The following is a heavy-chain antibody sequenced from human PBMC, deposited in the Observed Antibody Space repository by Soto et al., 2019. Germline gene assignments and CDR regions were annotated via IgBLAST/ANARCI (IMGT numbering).Heavy chain of an antibody. V-gene: IGHV3-15*01. CDR1: GFTFSDAW. D-gene: IGHD1-26*01. CDR3: TTDLWVWDPLLHDY. Sequence: EVQLVESGGGLVKPGGSLRFSCAASGFTFSDAWMSWVRQAPGKGLEWVGRIKSKTEGGTTDYAAPVKGRFTISRDDSKNTLYLQVNSLKTEDTAVYYCTTDLWVWDPLLHDYWGQGTLVTVSS. J-gene: IGHJ4*02. CDR2: IKSKTEGGTT.